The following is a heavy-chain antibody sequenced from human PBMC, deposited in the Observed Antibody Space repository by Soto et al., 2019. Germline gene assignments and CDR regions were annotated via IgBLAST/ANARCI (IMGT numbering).Heavy chain of an antibody. J-gene: IGHJ4*02. CDR2: ISGSGGST. Sequence: EVQLLESGGGLVQPGGSLRLSCAASGFTFSSYAMSWVRQAPGKGLEWVSAISGSGGSTYYADSVKGRFTISRDNSKNTLYLQMNSLRAEDTAVYYCAKDRHVSYYGSGTTHCYFDYWGQGTLVTVSS. CDR3: AKDRHVSYYGSGTTHCYFDY. CDR1: GFTFSSYA. V-gene: IGHV3-23*01. D-gene: IGHD3-10*01.